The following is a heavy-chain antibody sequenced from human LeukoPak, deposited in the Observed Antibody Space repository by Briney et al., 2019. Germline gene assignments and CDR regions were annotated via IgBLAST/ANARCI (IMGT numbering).Heavy chain of an antibody. J-gene: IGHJ2*01. CDR1: GYTFTGYY. Sequence: ASVKVSCKASGYTFTGYYMHWVRQAPGQGLEWMGRINPNSGGTNYAQKFQGRVTMTRDTSITTAYMELSRLRSDDTAVYYCARERCGGGMCYWYFDLWGRGILVTVSS. CDR3: ARERCGGGMCYWYFDL. CDR2: INPNSGGT. V-gene: IGHV1-2*06. D-gene: IGHD2-15*01.